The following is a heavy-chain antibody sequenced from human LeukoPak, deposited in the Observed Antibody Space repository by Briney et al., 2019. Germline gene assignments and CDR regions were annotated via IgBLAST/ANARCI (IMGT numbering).Heavy chain of an antibody. D-gene: IGHD5-24*01. V-gene: IGHV3-23*01. CDR2: ISGGGDIT. Sequence: PGGSLRLSCAASGFTFSTYAMSWVRQTPGKGLEWVSVISGGGDITYYADSVKGRFTISRDNSKNTLYLQMNSLRAEDTAVYYCARGAGYNYPYYFDYWGQGTLVTVSS. CDR1: GFTFSTYA. J-gene: IGHJ4*02. CDR3: ARGAGYNYPYYFDY.